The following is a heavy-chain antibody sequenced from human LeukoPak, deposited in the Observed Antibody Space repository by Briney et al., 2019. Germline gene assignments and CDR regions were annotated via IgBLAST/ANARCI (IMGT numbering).Heavy chain of an antibody. CDR2: SSNKADSYTT. CDR3: TRGYSGISIYAFDI. D-gene: IGHD3-9*01. Sequence: PGGSLRLSGAASGFMWSDHYIDWVRQSPGQGLKGVSRSSNKADSYTTEYAASVKGRFTISRDDSKNSLYLQMNSLKIEDTAVYHCTRGYSGISIYAFDIWAQGTMVTVSS. J-gene: IGHJ3*02. CDR1: GFMWSDHY. V-gene: IGHV3-72*01.